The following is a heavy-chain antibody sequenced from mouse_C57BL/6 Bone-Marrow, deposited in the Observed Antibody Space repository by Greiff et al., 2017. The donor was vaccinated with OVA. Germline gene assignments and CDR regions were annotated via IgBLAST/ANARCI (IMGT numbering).Heavy chain of an antibody. V-gene: IGHV6-3*01. Sequence: EVKLMESGGGLVQPGGSMKLSCVASGFTFSNYWMNWVRQSPEKGLEWVAQIRLKSDNYASHYAESVKGRLTISRDDSKSTVYLQMNNLTAEDTGIYYCTAYCPFVWGTGTTVTVSA. D-gene: IGHD2-10*01. CDR3: TAYCPFV. CDR1: GFTFSNYW. J-gene: IGHJ1*03. CDR2: IRLKSDNYAS.